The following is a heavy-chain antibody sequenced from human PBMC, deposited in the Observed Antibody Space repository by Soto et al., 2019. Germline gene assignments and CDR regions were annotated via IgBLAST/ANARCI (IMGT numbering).Heavy chain of an antibody. J-gene: IGHJ5*02. Sequence: QVQLVQSGAEVKKPGASVKVSCKASGYTSTSYDINWVRQATGQGLEWMGWMNLTSGNTGYAQKFQGRVTMTRNTSISTAYMELSSLRSEDTAVYYCARTILTGYYSWFDPWGQGALVTVSS. V-gene: IGHV1-8*01. D-gene: IGHD3-9*01. CDR3: ARTILTGYYSWFDP. CDR1: GYTSTSYD. CDR2: MNLTSGNT.